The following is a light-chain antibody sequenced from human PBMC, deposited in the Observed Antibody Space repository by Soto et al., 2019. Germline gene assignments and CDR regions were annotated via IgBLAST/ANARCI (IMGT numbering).Light chain of an antibody. CDR3: QQCRNWPLT. V-gene: IGKV3-15*01. Sequence: EIVMTQSPATLSVSPGEGATLSCKASQNVYNNLAWYQQRPGQPPRLLIYDASTRATGISARFSGSGYGTESTLTISSLQSEDFAVYFCQQCRNWPLTFGGGTKGDIK. CDR2: DAS. CDR1: QNVYNN. J-gene: IGKJ4*01.